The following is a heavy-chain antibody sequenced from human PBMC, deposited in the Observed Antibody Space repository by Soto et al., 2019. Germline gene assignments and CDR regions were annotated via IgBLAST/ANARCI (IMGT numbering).Heavy chain of an antibody. CDR3: ATWVDYGDFEGFDF. CDR1: GYSFTDYK. CDR2: VDPNGGGS. Sequence: GASVKVSWKTAGYSFTDYKLHWGRQAPGQGLEWMGWVDPNGGGSNSAQKFQGSVTMTWDTSITTAYLDLTRLTTNDTATYFCATWVDYGDFEGFDFWGQGTLVTVSS. D-gene: IGHD4-17*01. V-gene: IGHV1-2*04. J-gene: IGHJ4*02.